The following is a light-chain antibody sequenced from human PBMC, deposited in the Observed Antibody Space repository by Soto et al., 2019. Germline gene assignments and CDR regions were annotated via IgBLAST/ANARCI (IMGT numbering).Light chain of an antibody. CDR1: HSVSSY. V-gene: IGKV3-20*01. CDR2: DAS. J-gene: IGKJ5*01. Sequence: EIGLTQSPGTLSLSPGERAALSCRASHSVSSYLAWYQQKPGQAPRLLIYDASSRATGIPDRFSGSGSGTDFTLTISRLEPEDFAVYYCEQYGSSPTFGQGTRLEIK. CDR3: EQYGSSPT.